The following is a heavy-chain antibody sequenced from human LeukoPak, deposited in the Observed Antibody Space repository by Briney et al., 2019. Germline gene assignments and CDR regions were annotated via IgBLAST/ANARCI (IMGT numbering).Heavy chain of an antibody. J-gene: IGHJ4*02. CDR2: IIPILGIA. Sequence: ASVKVSCKASGGTFTSYGISWVRQAPGQGLEWKGRIIPILGIANYAQKFQGRVTITADKSPSTAYMELSSLRSDDTAVYYCARPRGIAAAGWAYWGQGTLVTVSS. V-gene: IGHV1-69*04. CDR1: GGTFTSYG. CDR3: ARPRGIAAAGWAY. D-gene: IGHD6-13*01.